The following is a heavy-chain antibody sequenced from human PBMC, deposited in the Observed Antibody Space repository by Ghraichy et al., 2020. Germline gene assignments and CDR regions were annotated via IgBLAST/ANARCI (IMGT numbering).Heavy chain of an antibody. CDR3: ARAPYYYDSSGITDAFDI. CDR2: IYTSGST. CDR1: GGSISSGSYY. Sequence: TLSLTCTVSGGSISSGSYYWSWIRQPAGKGLEWIGRIYTSGSTNYNPSLKSRVTISVDTSKNQFSLKLSLVTAADTAVDYCARAPYYYDSSGITDAFDIWGQGTMVTVSS. V-gene: IGHV4-61*02. D-gene: IGHD3-22*01. J-gene: IGHJ3*02.